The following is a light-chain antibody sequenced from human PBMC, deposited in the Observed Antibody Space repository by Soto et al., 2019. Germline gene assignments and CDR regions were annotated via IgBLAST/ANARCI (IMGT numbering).Light chain of an antibody. V-gene: IGKV1-6*01. CDR3: LQKYFYPFT. J-gene: IGKJ3*01. CDR1: QGIRND. CDR2: AAS. Sequence: AIQMTQSPSSLSASVGDRVTITCRASQGIRNDLDWFQQKPGKAPKLLIYAASNLQSGVPARFSGSGSGTDFTLTISSLQPEDFATYSFLQKYFYPFTSGPGTKVISN.